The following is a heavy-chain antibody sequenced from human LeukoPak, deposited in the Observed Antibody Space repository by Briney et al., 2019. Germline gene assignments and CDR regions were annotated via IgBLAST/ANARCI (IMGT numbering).Heavy chain of an antibody. CDR1: GGSVSDYY. J-gene: IGHJ4*02. CDR3: ARYGVVAVAGSASDY. V-gene: IGHV4-38-2*02. D-gene: IGHD6-19*01. CDR2: IYHSGST. Sequence: PSETLSLTCTVSGGSVSDYYWSWIRQPPGKGLEWIGSIYHSGSTYYNPSLKSRVTISVDTSKNQFSLKLSSVTAADTAVYYCARYGVVAVAGSASDYWGLGTLVTVSS.